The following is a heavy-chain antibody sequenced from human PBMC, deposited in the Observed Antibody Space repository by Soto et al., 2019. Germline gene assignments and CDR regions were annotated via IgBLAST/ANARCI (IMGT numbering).Heavy chain of an antibody. CDR3: ARTYPDYDILTGYQRGPHAFDI. D-gene: IGHD3-9*01. V-gene: IGHV2-70*04. CDR1: GFSLSSSGMR. J-gene: IGHJ3*02. Sequence: GSGPTLVNPTQTLTLTCTSSGFSLSSSGMRMNWIRQPPGKALEWLARIDWDDDKFYSTSLKTRLTISKDTSKNQVVLTMTNMDPVDTATYYCARTYPDYDILTGYQRGPHAFDIWGQGTMVTVSS. CDR2: IDWDDDK.